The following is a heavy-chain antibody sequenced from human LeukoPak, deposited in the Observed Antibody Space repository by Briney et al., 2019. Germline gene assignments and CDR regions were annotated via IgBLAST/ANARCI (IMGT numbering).Heavy chain of an antibody. CDR1: GDSISSYY. CDR3: ARHPTNSDFWSGSSYFDY. V-gene: IGHV4-39*01. Sequence: SETLSLTCTVSGDSISSYYWGWIRQPPGKGLEWIGSIYYRGSTYYNPSLKSRVTIFVDTSKNQFSLQLSSVTAADTAVYYCARHPTNSDFWSGSSYFDYWGQGTLVTVSS. CDR2: IYYRGST. J-gene: IGHJ4*02. D-gene: IGHD3-3*01.